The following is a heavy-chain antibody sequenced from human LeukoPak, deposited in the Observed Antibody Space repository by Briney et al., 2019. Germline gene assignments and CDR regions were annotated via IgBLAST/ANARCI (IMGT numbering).Heavy chain of an antibody. V-gene: IGHV4-59*01. CDR1: GGSISSYY. CDR3: ARGGRYCSGGSCHQPIDY. CDR2: IYYSGST. D-gene: IGHD2-15*01. Sequence: SETLSLTCTVSGGSISSYYWSWIRQPPGKGLEWIGYIYYSGSTNYNPSPKSRVTISVDTSKNQFSLKLSSVTAADTAVYYCARGGRYCSGGSCHQPIDYWGQGTLVTVSS. J-gene: IGHJ4*02.